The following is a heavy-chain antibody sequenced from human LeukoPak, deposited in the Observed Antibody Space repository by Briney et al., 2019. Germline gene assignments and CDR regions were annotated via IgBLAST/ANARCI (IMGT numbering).Heavy chain of an antibody. CDR1: GFTFSDYY. V-gene: IGHV3-11*04. J-gene: IGHJ4*02. D-gene: IGHD4/OR15-4a*01. CDR3: ASVWSMVVTYDY. Sequence: GGSLRLSCAASGFTFSDYYMSWTRQAPGKGLEWVSYISSSGSTIYYADSVKGRFTISRDNPKNSLYLQMTSLRAEDTAVYYCASVWSMVVTYDYWGQGTLVTVSS. CDR2: ISSSGSTI.